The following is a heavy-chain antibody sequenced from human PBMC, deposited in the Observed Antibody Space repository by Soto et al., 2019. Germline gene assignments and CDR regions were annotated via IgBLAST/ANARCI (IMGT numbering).Heavy chain of an antibody. CDR2: ISYDGDNK. V-gene: IGHV3-30*04. J-gene: IGHJ4*02. Sequence: GGSLRLSCAASGFTFSSYAMHWVRQAPGKGLEWVAVISYDGDNKYNADSAKGRFTISRDNSKNTLYLQMNSLRAEDTAVYYCARVTPAARLTYYFDYWGQGSLVTVSS. CDR3: ARVTPAARLTYYFDY. CDR1: GFTFSSYA. D-gene: IGHD6-6*01.